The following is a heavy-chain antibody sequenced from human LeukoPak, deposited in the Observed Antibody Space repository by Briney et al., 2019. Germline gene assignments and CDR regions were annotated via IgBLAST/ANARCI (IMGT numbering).Heavy chain of an antibody. Sequence: ASVKVSCKASGYTFTGYYMHWVRQAPGQGLEWMGWINPNSGGTNYAQKFQGRVTMTRDTSISTAYMELSRLRSDDTAVYYCAREDTAMDYEVDYWGQGTLVTVSS. V-gene: IGHV1-2*02. CDR2: INPNSGGT. CDR3: AREDTAMDYEVDY. D-gene: IGHD5-18*01. CDR1: GYTFTGYY. J-gene: IGHJ4*02.